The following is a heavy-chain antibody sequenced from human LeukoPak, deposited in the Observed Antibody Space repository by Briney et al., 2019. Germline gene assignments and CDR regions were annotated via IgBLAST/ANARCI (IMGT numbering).Heavy chain of an antibody. CDR3: ATHIAPAGTNWMDA. CDR2: INWNGASI. J-gene: IGHJ5*02. D-gene: IGHD6-13*01. Sequence: PGGSLRLSCAASGFTFDDHGMSWVRQAPGKGLEWVSHINWNGASIGYADSVKGRFTISRANATTSLYLQMNSLRAEDTALYYCATHIAPAGTNWMDAWGQGTLVTVSS. V-gene: IGHV3-20*04. CDR1: GFTFDDHG.